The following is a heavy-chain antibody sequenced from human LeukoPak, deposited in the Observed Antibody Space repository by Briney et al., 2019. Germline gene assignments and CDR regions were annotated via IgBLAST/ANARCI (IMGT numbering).Heavy chain of an antibody. D-gene: IGHD2-21*01. CDR2: INPNSGGT. J-gene: IGHJ6*03. V-gene: IGHV1-2*02. CDR1: GYTFTGYY. Sequence: ASVKVSCKASGYTFTGYYMHWVRQAPGQGLEWMGWINPNSGGTNYAQKLQGRVTMTRDTSISTAYMELSRLRSDDTAVYYCARVDWLANHYYYMDVWGKGTTVTVSS. CDR3: ARVDWLANHYYYMDV.